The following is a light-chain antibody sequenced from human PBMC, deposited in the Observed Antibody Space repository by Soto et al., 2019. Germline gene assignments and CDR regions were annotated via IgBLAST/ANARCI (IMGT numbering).Light chain of an antibody. CDR3: QQTYSTPLT. V-gene: IGKV1-39*01. CDR2: AAS. J-gene: IGKJ4*01. CDR1: QSISNY. Sequence: DIQITQSPSALSASVGDRVTITCRASQSISNYVSWYQHKPGKAPKLLIYAASSLQSGVPSRFSGRGSGTDFTLTISSLQPEDFATYFCQQTYSTPLTFGGGTKV.